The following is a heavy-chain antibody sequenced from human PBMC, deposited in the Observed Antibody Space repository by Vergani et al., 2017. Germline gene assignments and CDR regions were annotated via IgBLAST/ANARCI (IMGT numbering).Heavy chain of an antibody. V-gene: IGHV3-23*01. CDR1: GFSFPGYA. Sequence: EVQLLESGGGLVQPGGSLRLSCEASGFSFPGYAMSWVRQAPGKGLEWVSSVSGSSATPYYADSVKGRFIISRDNSKNTLHLQMNSLRADDTAVYYCAKDIIGAAAGISYYYYGMDVWGQGTTVTVSS. CDR2: VSGSSATP. D-gene: IGHD6-13*01. CDR3: AKDIIGAAAGISYYYYGMDV. J-gene: IGHJ6*02.